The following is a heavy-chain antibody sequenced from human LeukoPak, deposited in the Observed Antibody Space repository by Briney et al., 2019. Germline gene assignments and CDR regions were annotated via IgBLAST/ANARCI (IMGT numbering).Heavy chain of an antibody. D-gene: IGHD2/OR15-2a*01. CDR3: ARSGYCNSVTCYRFFDY. CDR2: ISYDGSNK. V-gene: IGHV3-30*04. J-gene: IGHJ4*02. CDR1: GFTFSSYA. Sequence: GGSLRLSCAASGFTFSSYAMHWVRQAPGRGLEWVAVISYDGSNKDYADPVKGRFTISRDNSKNTLYLQMTGLRAEDTALYYCARSGYCNSVTCYRFFDYWGQGTLVSVSS.